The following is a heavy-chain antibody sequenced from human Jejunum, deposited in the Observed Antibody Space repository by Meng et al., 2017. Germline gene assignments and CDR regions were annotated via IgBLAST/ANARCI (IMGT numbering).Heavy chain of an antibody. V-gene: IGHV6-1*01. Sequence: QVQPPTAGPGLVKPPQTLSLPCAISGDSVSSNSAAWNWIRQSPSRGLEWLGRTYYRSKWSSDYAVSVRSRITINADTSKNQFSLQLNSVTPEDTAVYYCARKAVAVGTFDYWGQGTLVTVSS. CDR1: GDSVSSNSAA. J-gene: IGHJ4*02. CDR2: TYYRSKWSS. CDR3: ARKAVAVGTFDY. D-gene: IGHD6-19*01.